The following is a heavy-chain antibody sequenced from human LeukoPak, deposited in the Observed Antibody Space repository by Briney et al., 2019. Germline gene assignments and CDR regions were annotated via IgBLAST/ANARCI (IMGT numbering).Heavy chain of an antibody. J-gene: IGHJ5*02. CDR2: ISSSGSTI. V-gene: IGHV3-48*04. CDR1: GFTFSSYS. CDR3: AKDRGEYSSLGGDP. Sequence: PGGSLRLSCAASGFTFSSYSMNWVRQAPGKGLEWVSYISSSGSTIYYADSVKGRFTISRDNAKNSLYLQMNSLRAEDTAVYYCAKDRGEYSSLGGDPWGQGTLVTVSS. D-gene: IGHD6-6*01.